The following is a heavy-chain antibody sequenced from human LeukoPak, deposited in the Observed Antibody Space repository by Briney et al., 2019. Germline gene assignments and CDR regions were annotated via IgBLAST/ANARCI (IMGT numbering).Heavy chain of an antibody. J-gene: IGHJ5*02. CDR3: ARGEAAIDYSNWFDP. V-gene: IGHV4-59*01. D-gene: IGHD4-11*01. CDR2: IYYSGST. CDR1: GGSISSYY. Sequence: SETLSLTCTVSGGSISSYYWSWIRQPPGKGLEWIGYIYYSGSTNYNPSLKSRVTISVDTSKNQFSLKPSSVTAADTAVYYCARGEAAIDYSNWFDPWGQGTLVTVSS.